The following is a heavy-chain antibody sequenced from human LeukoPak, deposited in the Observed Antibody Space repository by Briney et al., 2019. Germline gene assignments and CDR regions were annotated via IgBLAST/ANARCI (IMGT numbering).Heavy chain of an antibody. CDR2: IKQDGSEK. CDR3: ARELGTSYLGARWFDP. V-gene: IGHV3-7*01. D-gene: IGHD7-27*01. Sequence: GGSLRLSCAASGLTFSSYWMSWVRQAPGKGLEWVANIKQDGSEKYYVDSVKGRFTISRDNAKNSLYLQMNSLRAEDTAVYYCARELGTSYLGARWFDPWGQGTLVTVSS. J-gene: IGHJ5*02. CDR1: GLTFSSYW.